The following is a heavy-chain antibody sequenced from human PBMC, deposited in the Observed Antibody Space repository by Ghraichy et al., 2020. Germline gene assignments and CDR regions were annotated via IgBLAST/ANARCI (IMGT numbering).Heavy chain of an antibody. J-gene: IGHJ4*02. D-gene: IGHD5-18*01. CDR2: VYYTGSL. Sequence: SETLSLTCIVSGDSVKNHKYYWGWVRQPPGKALEWIGTVYYTGSLYYRPSLKSRVSMSLDTSRNQFSLRLTSVNAADTAVYFCARHTYGYHIFDLWGQGTLVTVSA. CDR1: GDSVKNHKYY. V-gene: IGHV4-39*01. CDR3: ARHTYGYHIFDL.